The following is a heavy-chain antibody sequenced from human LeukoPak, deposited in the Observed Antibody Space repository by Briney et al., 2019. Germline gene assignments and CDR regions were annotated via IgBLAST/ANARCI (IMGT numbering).Heavy chain of an antibody. J-gene: IGHJ4*02. CDR3: ARSTVVTPRIESQRIFSLGY. CDR1: GGTFSSYA. CDR2: VNPNSGNT. D-gene: IGHD4-23*01. V-gene: IGHV1-8*03. Sequence: ASVKVSCKASGGTFSSYAISWVRQAPGQGLEWMGRVNPNSGNTGYAQKFQGRVTITRNTSISTAYMELSSLRSEDTAVYYCARSTVVTPRIESQRIFSLGYWGQGTLVTVSS.